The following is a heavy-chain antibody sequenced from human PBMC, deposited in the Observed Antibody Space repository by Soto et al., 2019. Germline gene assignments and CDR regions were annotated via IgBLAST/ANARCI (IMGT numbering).Heavy chain of an antibody. CDR1: GGSFSGYY. CDR2: INHSGST. Sequence: SETLSLTCAVYGGSFSGYYWSWIRQPPGKGLEWIGEINHSGSTNYNPSLKSRVTISVDTSKNQFSLKLSSVTAADTAVHYCARRQSVGANSYIFDYWGQGTLVTVSS. CDR3: ARRQSVGANSYIFDY. D-gene: IGHD1-26*01. J-gene: IGHJ4*02. V-gene: IGHV4-34*01.